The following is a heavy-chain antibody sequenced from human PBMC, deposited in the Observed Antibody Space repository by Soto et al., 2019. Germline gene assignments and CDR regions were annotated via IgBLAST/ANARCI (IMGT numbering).Heavy chain of an antibody. CDR2: ISGIGAGT. J-gene: IGHJ6*02. Sequence: EVQLLESGGTLVQVGGSLRRSCVASGSPFSNMALTWVRQAPGKGLEGVPAISGIGAGTYYADSGKARFTISRDNSKNTVHLQMNSLRVEDTAVYHCAKRIKSGSNYVGNAMDVWGQGTTVIVS. CDR1: GSPFSNMA. V-gene: IGHV3-23*01. D-gene: IGHD1-26*01. CDR3: AKRIKSGSNYVGNAMDV.